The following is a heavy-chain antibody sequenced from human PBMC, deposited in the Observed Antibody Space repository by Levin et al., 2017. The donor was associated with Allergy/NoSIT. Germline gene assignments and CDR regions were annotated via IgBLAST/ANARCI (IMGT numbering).Heavy chain of an antibody. Sequence: GGSLRLSCVVSGFSFSSSWMSWVRQAPGKGLEWVANIKEDGSAKYYMDSVKGRFTVSRDNAENSLYLQMDDLRAEDTALYYCARDVTMGGEAWGQGTLVTVSS. CDR1: GFSFSSSW. D-gene: IGHD3-10*01. J-gene: IGHJ5*02. CDR2: IKEDGSAK. CDR3: ARDVTMGGEA. V-gene: IGHV3-7*03.